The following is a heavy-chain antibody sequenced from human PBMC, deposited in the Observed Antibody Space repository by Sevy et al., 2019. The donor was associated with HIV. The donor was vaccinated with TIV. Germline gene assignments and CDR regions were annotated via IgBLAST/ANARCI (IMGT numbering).Heavy chain of an antibody. CDR3: ARGWGDWGESNGMDV. CDR2: IGTAGDT. D-gene: IGHD7-27*01. Sequence: GGSLRLSCAASGFTFSSYDMHWVRQATGKGLEWVSAIGTAGDTYYPGSVKGRFTISRENAKNSLYLQMNSLRAGDTAVYYCARGWGDWGESNGMDVCGQGTTVAVSS. J-gene: IGHJ6*02. CDR1: GFTFSSYD. V-gene: IGHV3-13*01.